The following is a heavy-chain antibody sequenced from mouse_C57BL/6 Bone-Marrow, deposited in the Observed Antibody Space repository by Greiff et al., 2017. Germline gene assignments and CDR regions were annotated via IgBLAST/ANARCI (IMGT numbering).Heavy chain of an antibody. Sequence: VQLQESGPELVKPGASVTISCKASGYAFSSSWMNWVKQRPGKGLEWIGRIYPGDGDTNYNGKFKGKATLTADKSSSTAYMQLSSLTSEDSAVYFCAGITTVVATNYWGQGTTLTVSA. CDR3: AGITTVVATNY. CDR1: GYAFSSSW. CDR2: IYPGDGDT. D-gene: IGHD1-1*01. V-gene: IGHV1-82*01. J-gene: IGHJ2*01.